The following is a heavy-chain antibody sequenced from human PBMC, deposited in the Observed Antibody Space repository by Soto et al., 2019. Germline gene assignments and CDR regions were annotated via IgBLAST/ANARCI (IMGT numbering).Heavy chain of an antibody. CDR3: AKGALGFLDY. CDR1: GFTFSSYG. Sequence: QVQLVESGGGVVQPGRSLRLSCAASGFTFSSYGMHWVRQAPGKGLEWVAVISYDGSNKYYAESVKGRFTISRDNSKNTLYLQMNSLRAEDTAVYYCAKGALGFLDYWGQGTLVTVSS. J-gene: IGHJ4*02. V-gene: IGHV3-30*18. CDR2: ISYDGSNK.